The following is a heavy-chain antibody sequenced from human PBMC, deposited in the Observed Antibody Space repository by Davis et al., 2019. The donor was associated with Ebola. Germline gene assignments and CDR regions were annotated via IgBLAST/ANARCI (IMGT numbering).Heavy chain of an antibody. CDR1: GFTFSSYA. CDR3: AKDSSSQGRYYYGMDV. D-gene: IGHD6-13*01. J-gene: IGHJ6*02. Sequence: GGSLRLSCAASGFTFSSYAMHWVRQAPGKGLEWVAVISYDGSNKYYADSVKGRLTISRDNSKNTLYLQMNSLRAEDTALYYCAKDSSSQGRYYYGMDVWGQGTTVTVSS. CDR2: ISYDGSNK. V-gene: IGHV3-30-3*01.